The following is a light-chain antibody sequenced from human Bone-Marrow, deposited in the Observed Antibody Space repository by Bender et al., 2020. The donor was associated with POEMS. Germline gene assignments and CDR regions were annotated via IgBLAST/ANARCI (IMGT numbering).Light chain of an antibody. CDR3: SSYAGNNIYV. J-gene: IGLJ1*01. Sequence: QSALTQPASVSGSPGQSITISCTGTSSDVGGYNYVSWYQQHPGKAPKLIIYEVTKRPSGVPARFSGSRSGNTASLTVSGLQADDEADYYCSSYAGNNIYVFGTGTKVTVL. CDR2: EVT. V-gene: IGLV2-8*01. CDR1: SSDVGGYNY.